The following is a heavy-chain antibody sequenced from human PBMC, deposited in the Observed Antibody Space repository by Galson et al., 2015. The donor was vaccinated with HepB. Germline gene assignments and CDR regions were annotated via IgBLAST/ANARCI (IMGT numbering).Heavy chain of an antibody. CDR2: ISYDGSNK. CDR1: GFTFSHYA. Sequence: SLRLSCAASGFTFSHYAMHWVRQAPGKGLEWVATISYDGSNKYYADAVRGRFTISRDNSKNTVSLQMNNLSPEATAVYYCARENSGTYYGYFDYWGQGTLVTVSS. D-gene: IGHD1-26*01. J-gene: IGHJ4*02. CDR3: ARENSGTYYGYFDY. V-gene: IGHV3-30-3*01.